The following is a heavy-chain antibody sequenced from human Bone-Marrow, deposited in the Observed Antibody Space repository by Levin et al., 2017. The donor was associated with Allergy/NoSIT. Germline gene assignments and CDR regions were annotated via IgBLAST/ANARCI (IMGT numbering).Heavy chain of an antibody. Sequence: PSETLSLTCAASGFTFSSYAMSWVRQAPGKGLEWVSAISGSGGSTYYADSVKGRFTISRDNSKNTLYLQMNSLRAEDTAVYYCAKDLGCSSTSCYVEVGGVWFDYWGQGTLVTVSS. CDR2: ISGSGGST. CDR3: AKDLGCSSTSCYVEVGGVWFDY. J-gene: IGHJ4*02. CDR1: GFTFSSYA. D-gene: IGHD2-2*01. V-gene: IGHV3-23*01.